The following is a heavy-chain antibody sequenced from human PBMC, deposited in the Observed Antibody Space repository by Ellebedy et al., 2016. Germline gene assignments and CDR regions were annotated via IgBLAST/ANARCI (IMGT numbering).Heavy chain of an antibody. D-gene: IGHD3-22*01. V-gene: IGHV3-33*06. CDR2: IWYDGSNK. Sequence: GGSLRLSCAASGFTFSSYGMHWVRQAPGKGLEWVAVIWYDGSNKYYADSVKGRFTISRDNSKNTLYLQTNSLRAEDTAVYYCAKDRLSLGYWRYYFDYWGQGTLVTVSS. CDR3: AKDRLSLGYWRYYFDY. CDR1: GFTFSSYG. J-gene: IGHJ4*02.